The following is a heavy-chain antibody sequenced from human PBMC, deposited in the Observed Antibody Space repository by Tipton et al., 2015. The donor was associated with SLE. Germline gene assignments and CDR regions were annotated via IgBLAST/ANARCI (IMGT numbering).Heavy chain of an antibody. V-gene: IGHV4-4*07. CDR1: GDSINSYY. Sequence: TLSLTCIVSGDSINSYYWTWIRQPAGKGLEWIGRIYTSGSTNYNPSLKSRVTISVDTSKNQFSLKLSSVIAADTAVYYCGRLSGGYSVGAWGQGTLVTVSS. J-gene: IGHJ5*02. CDR3: GRLSGGYSVGA. D-gene: IGHD5/OR15-5a*01. CDR2: IYTSGST.